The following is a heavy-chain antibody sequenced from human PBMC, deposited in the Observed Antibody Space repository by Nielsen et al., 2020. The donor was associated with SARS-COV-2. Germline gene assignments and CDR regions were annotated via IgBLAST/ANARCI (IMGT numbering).Heavy chain of an antibody. D-gene: IGHD6-13*01. V-gene: IGHV4-59*01. CDR3: ASYSSSWYEGAFDY. J-gene: IGHJ4*02. CDR2: IYYSGST. CDR1: GGSISSYY. Sequence: SETLSLTCTVSGGSISSYYWSWIRQPPGKGLEWIGYIYYSGSTNYNPSLKSRVTISVDTSKNQFSLKLSSVTAADTAVYYCASYSSSWYEGAFDYWGQGTLVTVSS.